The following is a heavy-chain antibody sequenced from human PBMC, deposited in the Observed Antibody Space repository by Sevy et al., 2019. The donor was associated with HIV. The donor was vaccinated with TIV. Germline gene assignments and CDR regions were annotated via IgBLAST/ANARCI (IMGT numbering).Heavy chain of an antibody. CDR2: IDPSAGNA. V-gene: IGHV1-46*01. Sequence: ASVKVSCKASGDTFTNNYMHWVRQAPGLGLEWMGIIDPSAGNASYAQRFQGRVTMTRDTSTSTLYMDLNSLRSEDTAVYYCVRADPAQHFDSWGQGTLVTVSS. CDR3: VRADPAQHFDS. CDR1: GDTFTNNY. J-gene: IGHJ4*02.